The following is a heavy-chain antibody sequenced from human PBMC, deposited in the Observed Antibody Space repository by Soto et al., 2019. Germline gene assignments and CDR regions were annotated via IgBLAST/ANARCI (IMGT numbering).Heavy chain of an antibody. CDR2: IKQDGSEK. J-gene: IGHJ6*02. V-gene: IGHV3-7*05. CDR1: GFTFSSYW. Sequence: EVQLVESGGGLVQPGGSLRLSCAASGFTFSSYWMSWVRQAPGKGLEWVANIKQDGSEKYYVDSVKGRFTISRDNAMNSLYLQMNSLRAEDTAVYYCARDAYGSGSYDPHYYYYGMDVWGQGTTVTVSS. D-gene: IGHD3-10*01. CDR3: ARDAYGSGSYDPHYYYYGMDV.